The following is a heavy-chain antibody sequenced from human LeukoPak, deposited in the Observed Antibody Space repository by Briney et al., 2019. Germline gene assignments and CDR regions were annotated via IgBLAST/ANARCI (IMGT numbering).Heavy chain of an antibody. CDR1: GVSISNYY. CDR2: IYYSGST. Sequence: PSETLSLTCTVSGVSISNYYWSWIRQPPGKGLEWIGYIYYSGSTNYNPSLKSRVTISVDTSKNQFSLKLSSVTAADTAVYYCARHFSIAARLRNWFDPWGQGTLVTVSS. CDR3: ARHFSIAARLRNWFDP. D-gene: IGHD6-6*01. J-gene: IGHJ5*02. V-gene: IGHV4-59*08.